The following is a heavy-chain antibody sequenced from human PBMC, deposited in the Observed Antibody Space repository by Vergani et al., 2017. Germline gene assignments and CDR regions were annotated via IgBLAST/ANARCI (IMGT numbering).Heavy chain of an antibody. CDR3: ARDPPRDSSSCWFDP. CDR2: IYHSGSN. V-gene: IGHV4-38-2*02. Sequence: QVQLQESGPGLVKPSETLSVTCTVSGYSISRGYYWSWIRQPPGKGLEWIGRIYHSGSNYYNPSLKSRVTISVDKPTNQFALQLSSVPAADTAVYYCARDPPRDSSSCWFDPWGQGTLVTVSS. D-gene: IGHD6-6*01. CDR1: GYSISRGYY. J-gene: IGHJ5*02.